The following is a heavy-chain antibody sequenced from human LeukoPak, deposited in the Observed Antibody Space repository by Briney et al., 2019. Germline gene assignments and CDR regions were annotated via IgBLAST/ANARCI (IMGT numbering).Heavy chain of an antibody. V-gene: IGHV3-21*01. D-gene: IGHD6-19*01. CDR3: ARDRSSDWHFDF. CDR1: GFTFSHYN. J-gene: IGHJ4*02. Sequence: PGGSLRLSCAASGFTFSHYNMNWVRQAPGKGLEWVSSISGSTGYIYYADSAKGQFTISRDNAKNPLFLQMNSLRAEDTAVYYCARDRSSDWHFDFWGPGTPVTVSS. CDR2: ISGSTGYI.